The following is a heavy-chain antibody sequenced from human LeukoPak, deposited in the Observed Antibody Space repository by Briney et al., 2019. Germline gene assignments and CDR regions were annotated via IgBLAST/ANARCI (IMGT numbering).Heavy chain of an antibody. J-gene: IGHJ4*02. CDR2: VYYSGST. D-gene: IGHD1-7*01. V-gene: IGHV4-30-2*03. CDR1: GDSISSDGYS. Sequence: SETLSLTCAVSGDSISSDGYSWSWIRQPPGKGLEWIGSVYYSGSTYCNPSLKSRVTIAVDTSKNQFSLKLSSVTAADTAVYYCARHDKRELLPFDHWGQGTLVTVSS. CDR3: ARHDKRELLPFDH.